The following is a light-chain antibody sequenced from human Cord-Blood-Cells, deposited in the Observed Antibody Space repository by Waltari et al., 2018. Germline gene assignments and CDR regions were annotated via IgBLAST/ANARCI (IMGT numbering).Light chain of an antibody. Sequence: QSALPQPRPLSGSPGQPFTISSTGTSSDFGGHNYASRYQQHPGKAPKLMIYDVSKRPSGVPDRFSGSKSGNTASLTISGLQAEDEADYYCCSYAGSYTWVFGGGTKLTVL. CDR1: SSDFGGHNY. J-gene: IGLJ3*02. CDR2: DVS. V-gene: IGLV2-11*01. CDR3: CSYAGSYTWV.